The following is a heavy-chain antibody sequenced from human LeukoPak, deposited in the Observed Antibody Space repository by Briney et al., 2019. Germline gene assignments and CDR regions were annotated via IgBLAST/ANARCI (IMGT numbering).Heavy chain of an antibody. CDR3: ASGDIVVVVLGY. CDR1: GGSFSGYY. D-gene: IGHD2-15*01. J-gene: IGHJ4*02. Sequence: SETLSLTCAVYGGSFSGYYWSWIRQPPGKGLEWIGEINHSGSTNCNPSLKSRVTISVDTSKNQFSLKLSSVTAADTAVYYCASGDIVVVVLGYWGQGTLVTVSS. CDR2: INHSGST. V-gene: IGHV4-34*01.